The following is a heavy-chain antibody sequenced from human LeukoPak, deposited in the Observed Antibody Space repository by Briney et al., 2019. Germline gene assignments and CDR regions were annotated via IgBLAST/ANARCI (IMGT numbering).Heavy chain of an antibody. V-gene: IGHV3-64D*09. J-gene: IGHJ6*02. Sequence: GGSRRLSCSASGFPFSSYAMEWVRQAPGKGLEYVSAISDSGGGTYYADSVKGRFTISRDNSKNTLYLQMSSLRAEDTAVYFCVRGYSFGPYGMDVWGQGTTVTVSS. CDR1: GFPFSSYA. CDR3: VRGYSFGPYGMDV. D-gene: IGHD2-15*01. CDR2: ISDSGGGT.